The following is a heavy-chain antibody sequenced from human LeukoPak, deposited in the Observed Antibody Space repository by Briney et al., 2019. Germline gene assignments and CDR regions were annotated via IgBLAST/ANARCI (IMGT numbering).Heavy chain of an antibody. CDR1: GGSISNDNYY. V-gene: IGHV4-39*07. D-gene: IGHD1-26*01. Sequence: SETLSLTCTVSGGSISNDNYYWSWIRQPPGKGLEWIGEINHSGSTNYNPSLKSRVTISVDTSKNQFSLKLSSVTAADTAVYYCARESVVAAPGYWGQGTLVTVSS. CDR3: ARESVVAAPGY. J-gene: IGHJ4*02. CDR2: INHSGST.